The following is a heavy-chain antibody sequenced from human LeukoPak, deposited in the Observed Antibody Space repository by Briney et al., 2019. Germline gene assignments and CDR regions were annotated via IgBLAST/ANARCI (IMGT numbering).Heavy chain of an antibody. CDR2: IIPIFDTA. D-gene: IGHD6-13*01. Sequence: SVKVSCKASGGTFNSYAISWVRQAPGQGLEWLGGIIPIFDTANYSQKFQDRVTITADESTRTAYMELSGLRSEDTAVYYCARERPPGDSSSWFLEGYFDIWGQGSLVIVSS. V-gene: IGHV1-69*13. CDR3: ARERPPGDSSSWFLEGYFDI. CDR1: GGTFNSYA. J-gene: IGHJ4*02.